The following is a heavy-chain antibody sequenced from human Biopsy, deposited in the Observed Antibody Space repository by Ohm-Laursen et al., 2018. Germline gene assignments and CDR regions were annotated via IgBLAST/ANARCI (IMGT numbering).Heavy chain of an antibody. CDR3: ATPFQYYDSWGGYPPFDH. CDR2: IIAVSGLV. Sequence: SSVKVSCKVSGGTFSNYAISWVRQAPGEGLEWMGGIIAVSGLVNYAPKFQGRVSITADKSTTTAYMELSNLKPEDTAVYYCATPFQYYDSWGGYPPFDHWGQGTLVTVSS. CDR1: GGTFSNYA. J-gene: IGHJ4*02. D-gene: IGHD3-3*01. V-gene: IGHV1-69*17.